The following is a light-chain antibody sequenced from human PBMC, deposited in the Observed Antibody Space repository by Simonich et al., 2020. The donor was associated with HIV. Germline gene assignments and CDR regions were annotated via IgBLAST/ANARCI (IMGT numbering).Light chain of an antibody. V-gene: IGKV1-5*03. Sequence: DIQMTQSPSTLSASVGDTVTITCRASQSISNWLAWYQQKPGKAPKVLIYNASSLESGVPSRFSGSGSGTEFTLTISSLQPDDFATYFCQQFSNYSRTFGQGTKVDIK. J-gene: IGKJ1*01. CDR2: NAS. CDR3: QQFSNYSRT. CDR1: QSISNW.